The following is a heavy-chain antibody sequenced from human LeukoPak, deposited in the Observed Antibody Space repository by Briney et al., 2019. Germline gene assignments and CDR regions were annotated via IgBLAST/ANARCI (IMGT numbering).Heavy chain of an antibody. Sequence: SETLSLTCTVSGGSISSYYWSWIRQPAGKGLGWIGRIYTSGSTNYNPSLKSRVTMSVDTSKNQFSLKLSSVTAADTAVYFCARGRVSSSTWYSTYYYYFYMDVWGKGTTVTVSS. CDR1: GGSISSYY. CDR2: IYTSGST. J-gene: IGHJ6*03. V-gene: IGHV4-4*07. CDR3: ARGRVSSSTWYSTYYYYFYMDV. D-gene: IGHD1-1*01.